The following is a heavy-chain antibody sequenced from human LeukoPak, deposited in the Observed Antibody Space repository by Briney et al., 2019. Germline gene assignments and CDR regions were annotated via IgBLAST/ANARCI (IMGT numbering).Heavy chain of an antibody. Sequence: GGSLRLSRAASGFTFSSYGMHWVRQAPGKGLEWVAVIWYDGSNKYYADSVKGRFTISRDNSKNTLYLQMNSLRAEDTAVYYCARDHSQLAYFDYWGQGTLVTVSS. CDR1: GFTFSSYG. V-gene: IGHV3-33*01. D-gene: IGHD2-21*01. J-gene: IGHJ4*02. CDR3: ARDHSQLAYFDY. CDR2: IWYDGSNK.